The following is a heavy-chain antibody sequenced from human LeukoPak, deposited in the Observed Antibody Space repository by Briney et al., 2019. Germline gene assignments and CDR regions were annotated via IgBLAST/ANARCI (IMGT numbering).Heavy chain of an antibody. Sequence: ASVKVSCKASGYTFTGYYMHWVRQAPGQGLEWMGWISAYNGNTNYAQKLQGRVTMTTDTSTSTAYMELRSLRSDDTAVYYCARDREQWLVTTGAAFDIWGQGTMVTVSS. CDR3: ARDREQWLVTTGAAFDI. CDR1: GYTFTGYY. D-gene: IGHD6-19*01. CDR2: ISAYNGNT. V-gene: IGHV1-18*04. J-gene: IGHJ3*02.